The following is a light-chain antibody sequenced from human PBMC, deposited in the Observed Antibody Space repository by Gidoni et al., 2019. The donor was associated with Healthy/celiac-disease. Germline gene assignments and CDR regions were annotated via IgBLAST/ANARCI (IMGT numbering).Light chain of an antibody. CDR2: GNS. Sequence: QSVLTQPPSVSGAQGQRVTISCTGSSSNIGAGYDVHWYQQLPGTAPKLLIYGNSNRPSGVPDRFSGSKSGTSASLAITGLQAEDEADYYCQSYDSTPGVVFGGGTKLTVL. V-gene: IGLV1-40*01. CDR3: QSYDSTPGVV. J-gene: IGLJ2*01. CDR1: SSNIGAGYD.